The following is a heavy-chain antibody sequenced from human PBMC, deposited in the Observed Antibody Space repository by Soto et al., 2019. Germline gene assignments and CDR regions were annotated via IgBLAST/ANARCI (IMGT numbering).Heavy chain of an antibody. CDR3: ARGFSSGWYWYDP. J-gene: IGHJ5*02. D-gene: IGHD6-19*01. CDR1: GDTFTTYS. CDR2: INAGNGNA. Sequence: QVQLVQSGAEVKKPGASVEVSCRSSGDTFTTYSIHWVRQAPGQRLEWMGWINAGNGNAKSSQRFQDRLTITRDTSASTVYMELSSLRSEDTAVYYCARGFSSGWYWYDPWGQGTLVTVSS. V-gene: IGHV1-3*01.